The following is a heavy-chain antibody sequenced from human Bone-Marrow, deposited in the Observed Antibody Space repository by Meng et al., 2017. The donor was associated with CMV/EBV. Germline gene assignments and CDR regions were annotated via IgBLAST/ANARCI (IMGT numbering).Heavy chain of an antibody. CDR1: GFTVSSNY. Sequence: GESLKISCAASGFTVSSNYMSWVRQAPGKGLEWVSVIYSGGSTYYADSVKGRFTISRDNSKNTLYLQMNSLRAEDTAVYYCAKGVRCSSTSCSPYGLFDYWGQGTLVTVSS. CDR3: AKGVRCSSTSCSPYGLFDY. V-gene: IGHV3-53*01. D-gene: IGHD2-2*01. J-gene: IGHJ4*02. CDR2: IYSGGST.